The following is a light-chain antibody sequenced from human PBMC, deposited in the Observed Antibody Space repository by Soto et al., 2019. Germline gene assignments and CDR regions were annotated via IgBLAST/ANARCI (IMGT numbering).Light chain of an antibody. J-gene: IGLJ1*01. V-gene: IGLV1-51*01. CDR2: DNN. Sequence: QSVLTQPPSVSAAPGQRVTFSCSGSSSNSGSNYVSWYQQLPGPAPKLLIYDNNKRPSGIPDRFSGSKSDTSATLDITGVQSGDEADDYCGTWDGRVSGGVFGTGT. CDR3: GTWDGRVSGGV. CDR1: SSNSGSNY.